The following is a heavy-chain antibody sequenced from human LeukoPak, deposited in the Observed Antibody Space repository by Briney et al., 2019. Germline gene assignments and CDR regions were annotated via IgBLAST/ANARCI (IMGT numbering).Heavy chain of an antibody. D-gene: IGHD6-25*01. CDR3: ARERQTLDP. Sequence: PGGSLRLSCAASGFTFSDYSMTWVRQAPGKGLEWVSSITSSSRYIYYADSVKGRFSISRDDARSSLYLQMNSLRVEDTAVYYCARERQTLDPWGQGTLVTVSS. V-gene: IGHV3-21*01. CDR2: ITSSSRYI. J-gene: IGHJ5*02. CDR1: GFTFSDYS.